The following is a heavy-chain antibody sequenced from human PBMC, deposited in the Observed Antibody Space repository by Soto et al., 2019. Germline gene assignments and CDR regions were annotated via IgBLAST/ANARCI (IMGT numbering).Heavy chain of an antibody. D-gene: IGHD3-22*01. CDR3: ARLSYYDSSACYTNYFHY. V-gene: IGHV4-61*01. Sequence: SETLSLTFTVSGGSANSGSYSWNWIRQPPGKGLEWIGCVHDSGSTNYNPSLKSRVTISVDTSKNQFSLNLSSVTAADTALYYCARLSYYDSSACYTNYFHYWGQGTLVTVSS. J-gene: IGHJ4*02. CDR2: VHDSGST. CDR1: GGSANSGSYS.